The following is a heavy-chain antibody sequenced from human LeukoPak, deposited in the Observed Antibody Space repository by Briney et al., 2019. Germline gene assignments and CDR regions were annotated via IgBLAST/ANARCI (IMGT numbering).Heavy chain of an antibody. CDR2: IYYSGST. CDR1: GGSISSYY. J-gene: IGHJ4*02. D-gene: IGHD3-22*01. CDR3: ARVDSSGYYPNFDY. Sequence: SETLSLTCTVSGGSISSYYWSWIRQPPGKGLEWIGYIYYSGSTNYNPSLKSRVTISVDTSKNQFSLKLSSVTAADTAVYYCARVDSSGYYPNFDYWGQGTLVTVSS. V-gene: IGHV4-59*12.